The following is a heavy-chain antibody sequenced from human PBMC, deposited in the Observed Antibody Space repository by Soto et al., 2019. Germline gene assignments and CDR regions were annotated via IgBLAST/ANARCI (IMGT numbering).Heavy chain of an antibody. D-gene: IGHD3-22*01. CDR3: ARTIVVVVPDNFDH. V-gene: IGHV3-7*01. CDR1: GFTIGDYW. Sequence: GGSLRLSCAASGFTIGDYWMSWVRQAPGKGLEWVANIKQDGSEKYYVDSVKGRFTISRDSAKNSLYLQMNSLRGEDTAVYYCARTIVVVVPDNFDHWGQGTLVTVSA. J-gene: IGHJ4*02. CDR2: IKQDGSEK.